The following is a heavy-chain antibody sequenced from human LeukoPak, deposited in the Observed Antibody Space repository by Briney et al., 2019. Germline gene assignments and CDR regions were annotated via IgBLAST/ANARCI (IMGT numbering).Heavy chain of an antibody. Sequence: GGSLRLSGAASGFTFSDYYMNWIRQAPGKRLEWVAVIWYDGSNKYYADSVKGRFTISRDNSKNTLYLQMNSLRAEDTAVYYCARPTSYGYVWGSYRLDYWGQGTLVTVSS. CDR2: IWYDGSNK. CDR3: ARPTSYGYVWGSYRLDY. J-gene: IGHJ4*02. D-gene: IGHD3-16*02. V-gene: IGHV3-33*08. CDR1: GFTFSDYY.